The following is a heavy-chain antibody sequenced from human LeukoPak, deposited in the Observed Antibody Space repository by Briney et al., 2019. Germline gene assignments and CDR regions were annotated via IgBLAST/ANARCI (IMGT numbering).Heavy chain of an antibody. D-gene: IGHD2/OR15-2a*01. J-gene: IGHJ4*02. CDR3: TKDDPFNKY. V-gene: IGHV3-15*01. CDR2: IKSKNDGETT. CDR1: EFTFSIAW. Sequence: PGGSLRLSCAASEFTFSIAWMTWVRQAPGKGLEWVGRIKSKNDGETTDYAAPVKGRFSISRDDSRNTLYLQMDSLKTEDTAVYYCTKDDPFNKYRGQGTLVTVSS.